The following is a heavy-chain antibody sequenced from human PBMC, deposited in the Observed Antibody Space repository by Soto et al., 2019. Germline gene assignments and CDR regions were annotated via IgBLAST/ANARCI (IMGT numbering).Heavy chain of an antibody. D-gene: IGHD5-18*01. CDR2: TDPSDSYT. CDR3: ASKDTAMVAPYYYYGMDV. V-gene: IGHV5-10-1*01. Sequence: GESLKISCKGSGYSFTSYWISWVRQMPGKGLEWMGRTDPSDSYTNYSPSFQGHVTISADKSISTAYLQWSSLKASDTAMYYCASKDTAMVAPYYYYGMDVWGQGTTVTVSS. CDR1: GYSFTSYW. J-gene: IGHJ6*02.